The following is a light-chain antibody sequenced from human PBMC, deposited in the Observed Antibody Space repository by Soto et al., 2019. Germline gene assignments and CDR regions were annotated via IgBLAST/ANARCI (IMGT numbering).Light chain of an antibody. Sequence: EIVLTQSPGTLSLSPGEKATLSCRASQSVSSSYLAWYQQKPGQAPRLLIYGASSSATGIPDRFSGRGSGTDFTLTISRLEPEDFAVYYCQQYGGSPNTFGQGTKLKIK. J-gene: IGKJ2*01. CDR2: GAS. CDR3: QQYGGSPNT. CDR1: QSVSSSY. V-gene: IGKV3-20*01.